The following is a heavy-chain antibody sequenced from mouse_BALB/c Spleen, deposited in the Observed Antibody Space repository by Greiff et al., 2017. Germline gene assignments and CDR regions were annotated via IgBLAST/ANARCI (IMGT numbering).Heavy chain of an antibody. CDR3: ARDRGNYYGIFDY. CDR2: IRNKANGYTT. CDR1: GFTFTDYY. D-gene: IGHD1-1*01. J-gene: IGHJ2*01. Sequence: EVQGVESGGGLVQPGGSLRLSCATSGFTFTDYYMSWVRQPPGKALEWLGFIRNKANGYTTAYSASVKGRFTICRDNSQSILYLQMNTLRAEDSATYYCARDRGNYYGIFDYWGQGTTLTVSS. V-gene: IGHV7-3*02.